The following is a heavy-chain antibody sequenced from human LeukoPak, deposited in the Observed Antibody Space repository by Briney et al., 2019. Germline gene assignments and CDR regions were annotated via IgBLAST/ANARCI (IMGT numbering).Heavy chain of an antibody. Sequence: PSETLSLTCTVSGASISSYYWGWIRQPPGKGLEWIGSIYHSGSTHYKSSLKSRVTISVDTSKNQLSLKLTSVTAADTAVYYCARGVGLTQGGAFDFWGQGTLVTVSS. CDR1: GASISSYY. J-gene: IGHJ4*02. CDR3: ARGVGLTQGGAFDF. V-gene: IGHV4-38-2*02. CDR2: IYHSGST. D-gene: IGHD3-16*01.